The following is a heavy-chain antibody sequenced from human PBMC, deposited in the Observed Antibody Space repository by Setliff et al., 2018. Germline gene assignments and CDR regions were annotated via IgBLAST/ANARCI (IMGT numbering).Heavy chain of an antibody. D-gene: IGHD3-22*01. V-gene: IGHV4-59*01. CDR1: GGSISTYY. Sequence: SETLSLTCTVSGGSISTYYWSWIRQTPVKGLEWIGYVYYSGTTNYNPLFKSRVTISVDRSKNQFSLKLSSVTAADTGVYYCARDSALHSYHYDSSGYLDYWGQGALVTVS. CDR3: ARDSALHSYHYDSSGYLDY. J-gene: IGHJ4*02. CDR2: VYYSGTT.